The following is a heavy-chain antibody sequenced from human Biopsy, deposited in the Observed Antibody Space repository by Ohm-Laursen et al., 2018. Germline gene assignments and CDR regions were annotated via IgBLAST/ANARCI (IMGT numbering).Heavy chain of an antibody. CDR3: AGATSGTSLYDP. V-gene: IGHV4-31*01. J-gene: IGHJ5*02. CDR2: ISHSGST. CDR1: GASISSAAYH. Sequence: TLSLTCTVSGASISSAAYHWSWTRQLPGKGLARIGYISHSGSTSYNPSLSSLVTISTDTSTNQYSLKVRSVTAADTAMYYCAGATSGTSLYDPWGQGILVTVSS. D-gene: IGHD6-13*01.